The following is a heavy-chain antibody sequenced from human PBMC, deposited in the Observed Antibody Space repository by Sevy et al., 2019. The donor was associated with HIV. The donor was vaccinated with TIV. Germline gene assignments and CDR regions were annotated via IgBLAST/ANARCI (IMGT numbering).Heavy chain of an antibody. Sequence: GGSLRLSCAASRFTFSDYYMSWIRQDPGKGLEWVSYISSGGTTMYYADSLKGRFTISRDNAKNSLYLQMNSLRAEDTAVYYCARVRYNYGSYYFDYWGQGTLVTVSS. CDR3: ARVRYNYGSYYFDY. D-gene: IGHD1-1*01. CDR2: ISSGGTTM. J-gene: IGHJ4*02. V-gene: IGHV3-11*01. CDR1: RFTFSDYY.